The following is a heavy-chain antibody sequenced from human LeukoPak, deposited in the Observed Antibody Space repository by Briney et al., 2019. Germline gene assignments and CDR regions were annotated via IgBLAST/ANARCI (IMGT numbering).Heavy chain of an antibody. Sequence: TLSLTCAAYGGSFSGYYWSWIRQHPGKGLEWIGYIYHSGSTYYNPSLKSRVTISVDTSKNQFSLKLGSVTAADTAVYYCAREDFGEYSFDYWGQGTLVTVSS. CDR1: GGSFSGYY. D-gene: IGHD4-17*01. CDR2: IYHSGST. V-gene: IGHV4-34*09. CDR3: AREDFGEYSFDY. J-gene: IGHJ4*02.